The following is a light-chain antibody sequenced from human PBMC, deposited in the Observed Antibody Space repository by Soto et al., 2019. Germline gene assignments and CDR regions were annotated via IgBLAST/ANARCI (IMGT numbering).Light chain of an antibody. V-gene: IGKV1-5*01. CDR2: DAS. Sequence: DIQMTQSPSTVSASVGERVTITCRASQSISSWLAWYQQKPGKAPKLLIYDASSLESGVPSRFSGSGSGTEFTLTISSLQPDDFATYYCQQYNSYSTFGQGTKVDIK. J-gene: IGKJ1*01. CDR3: QQYNSYST. CDR1: QSISSW.